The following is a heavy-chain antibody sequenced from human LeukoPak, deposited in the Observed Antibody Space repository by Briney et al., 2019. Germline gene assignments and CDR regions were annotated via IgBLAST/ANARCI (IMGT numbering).Heavy chain of an antibody. Sequence: GGSLRLSCAASGFTFSSHAMSWVRQAPGKGLEWVSAISGSGGSTYYADSVKGRFTISRDNSKNTLYLQMNSLRAEDTAVYYCAKDPGSGWYWGYLDYWGQGTLVTVSS. CDR1: GFTFSSHA. CDR2: ISGSGGST. CDR3: AKDPGSGWYWGYLDY. J-gene: IGHJ4*02. V-gene: IGHV3-23*01. D-gene: IGHD6-19*01.